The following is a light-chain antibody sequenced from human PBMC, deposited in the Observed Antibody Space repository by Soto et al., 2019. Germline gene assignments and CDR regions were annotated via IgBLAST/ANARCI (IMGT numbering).Light chain of an antibody. CDR3: SSYTRSSSYV. J-gene: IGLJ1*01. V-gene: IGLV2-14*01. CDR1: SSDVGAYNY. Sequence: QSALTQPASVSGSPGQSITISCTGTSSDVGAYNYVSWYQQHPDKAPKLMIYEVSNRPSGVSNRFSGSKSGNTASLTISGLQAEDEADYYCSSYTRSSSYVFGTGTKLTVL. CDR2: EVS.